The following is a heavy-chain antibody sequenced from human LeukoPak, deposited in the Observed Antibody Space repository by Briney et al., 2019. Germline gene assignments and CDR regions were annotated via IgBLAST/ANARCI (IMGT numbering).Heavy chain of an antibody. V-gene: IGHV3-11*01. CDR2: ISSSGSTI. J-gene: IGHJ4*02. CDR3: VRDTRIVGVLDY. CDR1: GFTFSDYY. Sequence: GGSLRLSCAASGFTFSDYYMSWIRQAPGKGLEWVSYISSSGSTIYYADSVKGRFTISRDNARNSLYLQMNSLRVEDTALYYCVRDTRIVGVLDYWGQGTLVTVSS. D-gene: IGHD1-26*01.